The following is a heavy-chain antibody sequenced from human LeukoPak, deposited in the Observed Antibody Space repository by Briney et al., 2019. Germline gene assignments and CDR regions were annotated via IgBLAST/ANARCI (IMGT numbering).Heavy chain of an antibody. J-gene: IGHJ3*02. V-gene: IGHV4-34*01. D-gene: IGHD3-22*01. Sequence: SETLSLTCAVYGGSFSGYYWSWIRQPPGKGLEWIGEINHSGSTNYNPSLKSRVTISVDTSKNQFSLKLSSVTAADTAVYYCARERPTYYYDSSGYYYHAFDNWGQGTMVTVSS. CDR3: ARERPTYYYDSSGYYYHAFDN. CDR2: INHSGST. CDR1: GGSFSGYY.